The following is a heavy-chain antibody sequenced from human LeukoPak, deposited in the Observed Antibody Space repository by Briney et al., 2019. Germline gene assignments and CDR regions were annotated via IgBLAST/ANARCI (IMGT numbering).Heavy chain of an antibody. V-gene: IGHV4-59*12. D-gene: IGHD4-17*01. J-gene: IGHJ5*02. CDR2: IYYSGST. CDR1: GGSISSYY. CDR3: ALRGDGDYVYGP. Sequence: SETLSLTCTVSGGSISSYYWSWIRQPPGKGLEWIGYIYYSGSTNYNPSLKSRVTISVDTSKNQFSLKLSSVTAADTAVYYCALRGDGDYVYGPWGQGTLVTVSS.